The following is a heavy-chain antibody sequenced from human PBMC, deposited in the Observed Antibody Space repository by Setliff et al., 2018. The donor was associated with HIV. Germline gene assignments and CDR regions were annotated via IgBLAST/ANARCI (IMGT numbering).Heavy chain of an antibody. CDR3: VKEVKGYFDY. V-gene: IGHV3-23*01. J-gene: IGHJ4*02. CDR1: GFSIENFD. CDR2: ITGSGGST. Sequence: GGSLRLSCTVVGFSIENFDMHWVRQAPGKGLEWVSVITGSGGSTYYAASAKGRFTISRDNSKTTVYLQMNSLRADDTAIYYCVKEVKGYFDYWGQGILVTVSS.